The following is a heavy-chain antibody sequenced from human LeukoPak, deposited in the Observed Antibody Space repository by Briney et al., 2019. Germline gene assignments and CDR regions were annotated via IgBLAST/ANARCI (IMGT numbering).Heavy chain of an antibody. D-gene: IGHD1-26*01. CDR2: INQDGSEK. CDR1: GFTFSSYA. CDR3: ARDSNGGSYVAY. Sequence: GGSLRLSCAASGFTFSSYAMSWVRQAPGKGLEWVANINQDGSEKYYVDSVKGRFTISRDNATNSLYLQMNSLRAEDTAVYFCARDSNGGSYVAYWGQGTLVTVSS. V-gene: IGHV3-7*01. J-gene: IGHJ4*02.